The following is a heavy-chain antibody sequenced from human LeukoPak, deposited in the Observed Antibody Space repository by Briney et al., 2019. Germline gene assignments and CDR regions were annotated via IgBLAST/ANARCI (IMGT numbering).Heavy chain of an antibody. CDR3: ARGASYNWNLYYYYYYMDV. J-gene: IGHJ6*03. D-gene: IGHD1-20*01. V-gene: IGHV4-61*01. Sequence: PSETLSLTCTVSGGSVSTGSDFLSWIRQPPGKGLEWIGYIYYSGSTNYNPSLKSRVTISVDRPKNQFSLKLSSVTAADTAVYYCARGASYNWNLYYYYYYMDVWGKGTTVTVSS. CDR2: IYYSGST. CDR1: GGSVSTGSDF.